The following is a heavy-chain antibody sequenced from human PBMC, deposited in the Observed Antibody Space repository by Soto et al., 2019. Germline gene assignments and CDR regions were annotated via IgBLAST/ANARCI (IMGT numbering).Heavy chain of an antibody. J-gene: IGHJ6*02. CDR3: AAALRVVTADYYYYYYGMDV. CDR2: IVVGSGNT. CDR1: GFTFTSSA. D-gene: IGHD2-21*02. V-gene: IGHV1-58*01. Sequence: SVKVSCKXSGFTFTSSAVQWVRQARGQRLEWIGWIVVGSGNTNYAQKFQERVTITRDMSTSTAYMELSSLRSEDTAVYYCAAALRVVTADYYYYYYGMDVWGQGTTVTVSS.